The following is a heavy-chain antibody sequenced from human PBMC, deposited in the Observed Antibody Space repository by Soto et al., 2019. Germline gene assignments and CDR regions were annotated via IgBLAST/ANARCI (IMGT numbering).Heavy chain of an antibody. J-gene: IGHJ4*02. CDR3: ARGSSSWPLGLDS. D-gene: IGHD6-13*01. V-gene: IGHV6-1*01. CDR1: GDSVSRNSAA. CDR2: TYYRSKWYN. Sequence: QVPLPQSGPGLVKPSQTLSLTCDISGDSVSRNSAAWNWIRQSPSRGIEWLGRTYYRSKWYNDYAVSVKIRITIKPDTSKNHFSLQLSSVTPSETAMYNCARGSSSWPLGLDSWGQGNLVTVPS.